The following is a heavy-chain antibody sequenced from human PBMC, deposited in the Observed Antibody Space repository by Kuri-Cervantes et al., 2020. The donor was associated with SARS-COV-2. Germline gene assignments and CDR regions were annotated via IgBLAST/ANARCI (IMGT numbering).Heavy chain of an antibody. CDR1: GYTFTSYY. Sequence: GESLKISCKASGYTFTSYYMHWVRQAPGQGLEWMGIINTSGGSTSYAQKFQGRVTMTRDTSTSAVYMELSSLRSEDTAVYYCARGGHDILTYYFDNWGQGTLVTVSS. D-gene: IGHD3-9*01. CDR2: INTSGGST. V-gene: IGHV1-46*01. J-gene: IGHJ4*02. CDR3: ARGGHDILTYYFDN.